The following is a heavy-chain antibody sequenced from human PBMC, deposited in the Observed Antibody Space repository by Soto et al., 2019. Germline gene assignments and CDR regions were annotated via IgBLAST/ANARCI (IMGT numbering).Heavy chain of an antibody. CDR3: TTKGLRYCSGGSCYVDY. V-gene: IGHV3-15*01. CDR2: IKSKTDGGTT. Sequence: GGSLRLSCAASGFTFSNAWMSWVRQAPGKGLEWVGRIKSKTDGGTTDYAAPVKGRFTISRDDSKNTLYLQMNSLKTEDTAVYYCTTKGLRYCSGGSCYVDYWGQGTLVTSPQ. D-gene: IGHD2-15*01. CDR1: GFTFSNAW. J-gene: IGHJ4*02.